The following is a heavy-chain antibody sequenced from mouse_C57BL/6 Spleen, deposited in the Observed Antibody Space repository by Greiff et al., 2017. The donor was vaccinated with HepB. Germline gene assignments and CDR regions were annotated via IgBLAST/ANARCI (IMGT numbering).Heavy chain of an antibody. V-gene: IGHV1-55*01. D-gene: IGHD2-3*01. CDR3: ATYGGYYQAWFAY. CDR2: IYPGSGST. CDR1: GYTFTSYW. Sequence: QVQLQQSGAELVKPGASVKMSCKASGYTFTSYWITWVKQRPGQGLEWIGDIYPGSGSTNYNEKFKSKATLTVDTSSSTAYMQLSSLTSEDSAVYFCATYGGYYQAWFAYWGQGTLVTVSA. J-gene: IGHJ3*01.